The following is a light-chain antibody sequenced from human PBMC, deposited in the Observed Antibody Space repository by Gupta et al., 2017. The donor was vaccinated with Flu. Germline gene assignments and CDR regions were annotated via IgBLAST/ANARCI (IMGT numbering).Light chain of an antibody. CDR2: EDN. V-gene: IGLV6-57*01. J-gene: IGLJ1*01. CDR1: SGSIASNY. CDR3: QSYDGNSLYF. Sequence: NFMLTQPHSVSESPGKTVTISCTRSSGSIASNYVQWYQQRPGGSPTSVIYEDNQRPSGVPDRFSGSIDSSSNSAILTISGLKTEDEADYYCQSYDGNSLYFFGTGTKVTVL.